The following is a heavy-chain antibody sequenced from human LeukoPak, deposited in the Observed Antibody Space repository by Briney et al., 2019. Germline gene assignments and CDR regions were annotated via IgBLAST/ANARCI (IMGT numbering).Heavy chain of an antibody. CDR2: IKQDGTQK. Sequence: GGSLTLSCAASGFTFSAYWMGWVRQAPGKGLEWVANIKQDGTQKHYVDSVKGRFTISRDNAKNSLYLQMNGLRAEVTAVYYCARDIEDIVVVIAAYDYWGQGTLVTVSS. D-gene: IGHD2-15*01. CDR3: ARDIEDIVVVIAAYDY. CDR1: GFTFSAYW. J-gene: IGHJ4*02. V-gene: IGHV3-7*05.